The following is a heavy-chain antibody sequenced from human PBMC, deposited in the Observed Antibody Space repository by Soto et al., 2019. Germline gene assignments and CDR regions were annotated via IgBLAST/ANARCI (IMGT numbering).Heavy chain of an antibody. CDR2: IYPGDSDT. Sequence: PGESLKISCKGSGYSFTSYWIGWVRQMPGKGLEWMGIIYPGDSDTRYSPSFQGQVTTSADKSISTAYLQWSSLKASDTAMYYCARHLGYCSSTSCYSLDPWGQGTLVTVSS. D-gene: IGHD2-2*01. CDR1: GYSFTSYW. J-gene: IGHJ5*02. CDR3: ARHLGYCSSTSCYSLDP. V-gene: IGHV5-51*01.